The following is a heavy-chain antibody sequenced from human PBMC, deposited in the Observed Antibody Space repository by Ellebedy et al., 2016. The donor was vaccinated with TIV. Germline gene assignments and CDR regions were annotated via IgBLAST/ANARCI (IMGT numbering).Heavy chain of an antibody. D-gene: IGHD1-26*01. CDR1: GFTFSDYY. CDR3: ARDGWDPGAFDI. Sequence: PGGSLRLSCAASGFTFSDYYMSWIRQAPGKGLEWVSYISSSSTYTNYADSVRGRFTISRENAKNSLYLQMNSLRAEDTAVYYCARDGWDPGAFDIWGQGTMVTVSS. J-gene: IGHJ3*02. V-gene: IGHV3-11*06. CDR2: ISSSSTYT.